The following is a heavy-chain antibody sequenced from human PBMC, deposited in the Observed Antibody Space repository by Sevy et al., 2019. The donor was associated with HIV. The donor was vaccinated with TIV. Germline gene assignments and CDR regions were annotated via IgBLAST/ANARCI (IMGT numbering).Heavy chain of an antibody. CDR1: GFTFSSYA. CDR2: ISGSGGST. D-gene: IGHD3-10*01. CDR3: AKDVWIYVSGSYGFDY. V-gene: IGHV3-23*01. Sequence: GGSLRLSCAASGFTFSSYAMSWVRQAPGKGLEWVSAISGSGGSTYYADSVKGRFTISRDNSKNTLYLQMNSLRAEDTAVYYCAKDVWIYVSGSYGFDYWGQGTLVTVSS. J-gene: IGHJ4*02.